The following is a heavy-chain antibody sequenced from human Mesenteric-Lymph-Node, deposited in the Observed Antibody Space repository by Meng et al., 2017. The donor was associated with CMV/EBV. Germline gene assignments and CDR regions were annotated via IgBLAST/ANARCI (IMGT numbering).Heavy chain of an antibody. V-gene: IGHV4-59*01. J-gene: IGHJ6*02. D-gene: IGHD3-10*01. CDR3: ARDGPGHYYYGMDV. Sequence: SETLSLTCTVSGGSISSYHWSWIRQPPGKGLEWIGYIYYSGSTNYNPSLKSRVTISVDTSKNQFSLKLSSVTAADTAVYYCARDGPGHYYYGMDVWGQGTTVTVSS. CDR2: IYYSGST. CDR1: GGSISSYH.